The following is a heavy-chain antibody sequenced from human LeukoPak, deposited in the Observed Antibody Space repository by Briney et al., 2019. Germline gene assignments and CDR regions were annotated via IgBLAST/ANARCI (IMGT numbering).Heavy chain of an antibody. J-gene: IGHJ5*02. CDR2: INPNSGGT. D-gene: IGHD2-2*01. V-gene: IGHV1-2*02. CDR3: ARGRGYCSSTSCPNWFDP. Sequence: ASVKVSCKASGYTFTGYYMHWVRQAPGQGLEWMGWINPNSGGTNYAQKFQGRVTMTRDTSISTAYMELSRLRSDDTAVYYCARGRGYCSSTSCPNWFDPWGQGTLVTVSS. CDR1: GYTFTGYY.